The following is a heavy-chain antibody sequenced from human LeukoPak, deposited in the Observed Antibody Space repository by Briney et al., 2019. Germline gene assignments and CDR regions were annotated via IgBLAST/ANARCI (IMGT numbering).Heavy chain of an antibody. D-gene: IGHD3-22*01. Sequence: TGGSLRLSCAASGFTFSSYSMNWVRQAPGKGLEWVSSISSSSSYIYYADSVKGRFTISRDNAKNSLFLQMNSLRAEDTAVYYCARAPITMIVVAPLDYWGQGTLVTVSS. CDR2: ISSSSSYI. J-gene: IGHJ4*02. CDR3: ARAPITMIVVAPLDY. V-gene: IGHV3-21*01. CDR1: GFTFSSYS.